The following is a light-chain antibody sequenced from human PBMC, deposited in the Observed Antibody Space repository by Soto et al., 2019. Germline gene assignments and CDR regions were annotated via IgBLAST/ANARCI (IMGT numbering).Light chain of an antibody. CDR3: QQAYSTPWT. CDR1: QTISFY. Sequence: DIQMTQSPSSLSASVGDRVTITCRASQTISFYLNWYQQKPGNAPKLLIYAASNLQSGVPSRFSASGSGTEFTLTLNSLQPEDFATYYCQQAYSTPWTFGQGTKVEIK. V-gene: IGKV1-39*01. CDR2: AAS. J-gene: IGKJ1*01.